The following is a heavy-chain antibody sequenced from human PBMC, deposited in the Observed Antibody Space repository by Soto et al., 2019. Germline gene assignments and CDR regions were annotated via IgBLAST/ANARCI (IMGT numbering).Heavy chain of an antibody. CDR2: MSFDGSKA. J-gene: IGHJ6*02. D-gene: IGHD2-2*01. CDR3: ARGPPGVVPGAIGSGGMDV. Sequence: QVQLVESVGGVVQPGRSLSLSCAASGFTLSSYAVHWVRQAPGKGLEWVAVMSFDGSKASHADSVKGRFTISRDNSKNTVSLQMNSLRVEDSAVYYCARGPPGVVPGAIGSGGMDVWGQGTTVTVSS. CDR1: GFTLSSYA. V-gene: IGHV3-30*04.